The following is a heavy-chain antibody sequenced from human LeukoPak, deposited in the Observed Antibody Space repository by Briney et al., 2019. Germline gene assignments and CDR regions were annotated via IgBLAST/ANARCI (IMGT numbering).Heavy chain of an antibody. Sequence: ASVKVSCKASGYTFTSYYMHWVRQAPGQGLEWMGIINPSGGSTSYAQKFQGRVTITADESTSTAYMELSSLRSEDTAVYYCARSYYDSSGFDYWGQGTLVTVSS. CDR2: INPSGGST. D-gene: IGHD3-22*01. J-gene: IGHJ4*02. CDR1: GYTFTSYY. CDR3: ARSYYDSSGFDY. V-gene: IGHV1-46*01.